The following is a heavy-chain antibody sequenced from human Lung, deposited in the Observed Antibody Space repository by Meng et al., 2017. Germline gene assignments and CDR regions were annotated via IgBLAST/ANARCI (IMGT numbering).Heavy chain of an antibody. V-gene: IGHV4-34*01. CDR2: NHHSGSN. D-gene: IGHD4-11*01. Sequence: VPHTPWGRGLVKTSGSLSLTCLGLGGAFSEYYLRLIRQPPGKGLEWIGENHHSGSNNYNPSLRSRATISVDTSQNNLSLKLSSVTAADSAVDYCARGPTTMAHDFDYWGQGTLVTVSS. CDR1: GGAFSEYY. J-gene: IGHJ4*02. CDR3: ARGPTTMAHDFDY.